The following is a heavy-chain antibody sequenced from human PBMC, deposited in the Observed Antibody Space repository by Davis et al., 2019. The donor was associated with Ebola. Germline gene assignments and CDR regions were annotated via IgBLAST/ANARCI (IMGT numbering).Heavy chain of an antibody. CDR3: AKVTPYNWNYVLDY. CDR2: ISAYNGNT. J-gene: IGHJ4*02. V-gene: IGHV1-18*01. Sequence: ASVKVSCKASGGTFSSYAISWVRQAPGQGLEWMGWISAYNGNTNYAQKLQGRVTITRDTSASTAYMELSSLRSEDTAVYYCAKVTPYNWNYVLDYWGQGTLVTVSS. D-gene: IGHD1-7*01. CDR1: GGTFSSYA.